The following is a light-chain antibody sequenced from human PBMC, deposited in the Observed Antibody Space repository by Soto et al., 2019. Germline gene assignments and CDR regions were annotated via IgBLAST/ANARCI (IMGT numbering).Light chain of an antibody. CDR1: QSVNSN. CDR3: EQYDNWPPLT. Sequence: EIVMTQSPATLSVSPGEGATLSCRASQSVNSNLGWYQQKPGQAPSLLIYDASTRATGIPARFSGSGSGTEFTLTISSLQSEDFALYYCEQYDNWPPLTFGGGTKVEIK. J-gene: IGKJ4*01. V-gene: IGKV3-15*01. CDR2: DAS.